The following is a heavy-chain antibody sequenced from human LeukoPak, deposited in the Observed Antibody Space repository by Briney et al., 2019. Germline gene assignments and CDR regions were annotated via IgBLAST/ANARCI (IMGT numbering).Heavy chain of an antibody. CDR1: GFPFSSYA. CDR3: AKAPVTSCRGAFCYPFDS. J-gene: IGHJ4*02. Sequence: GGSLRLSCAASGFPFSSYAMSWVRQAPGKGLEWVSGISGSDGNTYYADPVKGRFTISRDNSKNTLYLQMNSLRAEDTAVYYCAKAPVTSCRGAFCYPFDSWGQGTLVTVSS. CDR2: ISGSDGNT. D-gene: IGHD2-15*01. V-gene: IGHV3-23*01.